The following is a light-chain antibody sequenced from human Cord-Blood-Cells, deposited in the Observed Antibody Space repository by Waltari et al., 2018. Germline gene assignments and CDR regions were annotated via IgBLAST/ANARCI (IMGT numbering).Light chain of an antibody. J-gene: IGLJ3*02. Sequence: QSALTQPASVSGSPGQSITISCTGTSRDVGGSNLVSWYQQHPGKAPKLMIYELSKRPSGVSNRFSGSKSGNTASLTISGLQAEDEADYYCCSYAGSSTWVFGGGTKLTVL. CDR1: SRDVGGSNL. CDR3: CSYAGSSTWV. V-gene: IGLV2-23*02. CDR2: ELS.